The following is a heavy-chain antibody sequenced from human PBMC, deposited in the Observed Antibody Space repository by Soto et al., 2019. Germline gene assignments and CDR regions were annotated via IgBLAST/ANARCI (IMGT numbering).Heavy chain of an antibody. J-gene: IGHJ4*02. Sequence: GGSLRLSCAASGFTFSSYGMHWVRQAPGKGLECVSAIYGSGGDTFYADSVKGRFTISRDNSRNTLYLQMNSLRAEDSAVYYCAKEFPHYYGSGSFFFDSWGQGTLVTVSS. V-gene: IGHV3-23*01. CDR1: GFTFSSYG. CDR2: IYGSGGDT. CDR3: AKEFPHYYGSGSFFFDS. D-gene: IGHD3-10*01.